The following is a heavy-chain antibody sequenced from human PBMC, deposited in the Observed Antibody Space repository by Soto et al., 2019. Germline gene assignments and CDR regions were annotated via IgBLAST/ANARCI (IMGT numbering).Heavy chain of an antibody. Sequence: EVQLLESGGGLVQPGGSLRLSCAASGFTFSSHAMSWVRQAPGKGLEWVSSTIDSGGRSYHADSVRGRFTISRDNSKNTLYLQMNSLRADDTAIYYCAKDKMEQWRVGDYYDYWGQGALVTVSS. CDR1: GFTFSSHA. CDR2: TIDSGGRS. D-gene: IGHD6-19*01. CDR3: AKDKMEQWRVGDYYDY. J-gene: IGHJ4*02. V-gene: IGHV3-23*01.